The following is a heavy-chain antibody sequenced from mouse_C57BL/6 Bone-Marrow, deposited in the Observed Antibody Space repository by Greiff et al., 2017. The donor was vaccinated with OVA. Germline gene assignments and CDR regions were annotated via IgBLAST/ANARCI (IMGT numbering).Heavy chain of an antibody. J-gene: IGHJ2*01. CDR3: ASYADFDY. V-gene: IGHV1-61*01. CDR2: IYPSDSET. D-gene: IGHD1-1*01. Sequence: QVQLQQPGAELVRPGSSVKLSCKASGYTFTSYWMDWVKQRPGQGLEWIGNIYPSDSETHYNQKFKDKATLTVDKSSSTAYMQLSSLTSEDSAVFYCASYADFDYWGQGTTLTVSS. CDR1: GYTFTSYW.